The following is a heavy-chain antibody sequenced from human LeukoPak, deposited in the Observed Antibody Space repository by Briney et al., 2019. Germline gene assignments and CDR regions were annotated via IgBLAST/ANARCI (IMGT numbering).Heavy chain of an antibody. CDR3: ARGLHEGAYQLLSAY. CDR1: GFTFSSYS. D-gene: IGHD2-2*01. CDR2: ISSSSSYI. Sequence: GGSLRLSCAASGFTFSSYSMNWVRQAPGKGLEWVSSISSSSSYIYYADSVKGRFTISRDNAKNSLYLQMNSLRAEDTAVYYCARGLHEGAYQLLSAYWGQGTLVTVSS. V-gene: IGHV3-21*01. J-gene: IGHJ4*02.